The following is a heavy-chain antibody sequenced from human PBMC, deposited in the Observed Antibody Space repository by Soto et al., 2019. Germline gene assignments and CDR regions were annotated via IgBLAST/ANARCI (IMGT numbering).Heavy chain of an antibody. V-gene: IGHV1-18*01. CDR1: GYTFTSYG. CDR2: ISAYNGNT. D-gene: IGHD2-15*01. Sequence: ASVKVSCKASGYTFTSYGISWLRQAPGQGLEWMGWISAYNGNTNYAQKLQGRVTMTTDTSTSTAYMELRSLRSDDTAVYYCARHEDQYCSGGSCYSLDYWGQGTLVTVSS. CDR3: ARHEDQYCSGGSCYSLDY. J-gene: IGHJ4*02.